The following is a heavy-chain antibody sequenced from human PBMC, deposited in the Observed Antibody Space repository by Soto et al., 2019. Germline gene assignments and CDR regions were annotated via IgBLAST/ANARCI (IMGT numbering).Heavy chain of an antibody. CDR3: ARAGSTMYRLHPHFDY. D-gene: IGHD3-9*01. J-gene: IGHJ4*02. CDR2: TFYRSRWYS. Sequence: TLSLTCAISGDSVSTNSGAWNWIRQSPSRGLEWLGRTFYRSRWYSDYADSVKGRININSGTSKNQFSLQLSSVTPEDTAVYYCARAGSTMYRLHPHFDYWGQGTLVTVSS. V-gene: IGHV6-1*01. CDR1: GDSVSTNSGA.